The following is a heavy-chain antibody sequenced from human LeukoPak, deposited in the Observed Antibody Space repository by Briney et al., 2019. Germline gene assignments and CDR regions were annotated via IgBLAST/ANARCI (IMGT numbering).Heavy chain of an antibody. CDR2: IYYSGST. J-gene: IGHJ4*02. CDR1: GGSISSYY. CDR3: ARDVDSSGWNDY. D-gene: IGHD6-19*01. Sequence: SETLSLTCTVSGGSISSYYWSWIRQPPGKGLEWIGYIYYSGSTNYNPSLKSRVTISVDTSKNQFSLKLSSVTAADTAVYYCARDVDSSGWNDYWGQGTLVIVSS. V-gene: IGHV4-59*01.